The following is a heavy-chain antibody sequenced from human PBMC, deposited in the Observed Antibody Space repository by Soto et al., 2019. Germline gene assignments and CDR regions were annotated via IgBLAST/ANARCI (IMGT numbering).Heavy chain of an antibody. Sequence: QVQLVQSGAEVKKPGSSVKVSCKASGGTFSSYAISCVRQAPGQGLEWMGGSIPIFGTANYAQKFQGRVTITADKSTSTAYMERSSLRSESTAVYYCARTPNTVTNLLAFDYWCQGTLVTVAS. V-gene: IGHV1-69*06. D-gene: IGHD4-17*01. CDR2: SIPIFGTA. CDR3: ARTPNTVTNLLAFDY. CDR1: GGTFSSYA. J-gene: IGHJ4*02.